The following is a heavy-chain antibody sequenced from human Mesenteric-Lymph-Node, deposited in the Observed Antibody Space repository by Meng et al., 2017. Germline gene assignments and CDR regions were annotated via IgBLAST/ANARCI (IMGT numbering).Heavy chain of an antibody. CDR3: ARESMVRGLFKSGYGMDV. J-gene: IGHJ6*02. CDR1: GFTFGSYW. V-gene: IGHV3-7*01. D-gene: IGHD3-10*01. CDR2: IKEDGSEN. Sequence: GESLKILCAASGFTFGSYWMSWVRQAPGKGLEWVANIKEDGSENYYVDSVKGRFTISRDNAKNSLYLQMNSLRAEGTAVYYCARESMVRGLFKSGYGMDVWGQGTMVTVSS.